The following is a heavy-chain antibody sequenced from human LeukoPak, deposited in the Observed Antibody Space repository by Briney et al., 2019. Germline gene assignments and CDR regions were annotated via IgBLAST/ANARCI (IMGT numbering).Heavy chain of an antibody. CDR2: ISSSSSYI. CDR1: GFTFSSYS. Sequence: GGSLRLSCAASGFTFSSYSMNWVRQAPGKGLEWVSSISSSSSYIYYADSVKGRFTISRDNAKNSLYLQMNSLRAEDTAVYYCARAQDDSDAFDIWGQGTMVTVSS. V-gene: IGHV3-21*01. D-gene: IGHD2-15*01. J-gene: IGHJ3*02. CDR3: ARAQDDSDAFDI.